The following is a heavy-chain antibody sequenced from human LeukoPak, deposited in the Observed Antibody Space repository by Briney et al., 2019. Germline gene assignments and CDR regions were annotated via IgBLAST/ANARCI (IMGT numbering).Heavy chain of an antibody. D-gene: IGHD3-10*01. V-gene: IGHV4-34*01. CDR3: ARKGLHGDYYFDY. J-gene: IGHJ4*02. CDR1: GGSFSGYY. CDR2: INHSGST. Sequence: PSETLSLTCAVYGGSFSGYYWSWIRQPPGKGLEWIGEINHSGSTNYNPSLKSRVTISVDTSKNQFSLKLSSVTAADTAVYYCARKGLHGDYYFDYWGQGTLVTVSS.